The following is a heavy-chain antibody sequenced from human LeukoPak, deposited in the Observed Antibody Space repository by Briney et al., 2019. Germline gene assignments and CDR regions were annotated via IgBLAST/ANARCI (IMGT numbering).Heavy chain of an antibody. CDR2: ISSSGSTI. CDR3: ARDLSSRDAFDI. D-gene: IGHD6-13*01. CDR1: GFTFSTYE. Sequence: ESGGSLRLSCAASGFTFSTYEMNWVRQAPGKGLEWVSYISSSGSTIYYADSVKGRFTISRDNAKNSLYLQMNSLRDEDTAVYYCARDLSSRDAFDIWGQGTMVTVSS. J-gene: IGHJ3*02. V-gene: IGHV3-48*03.